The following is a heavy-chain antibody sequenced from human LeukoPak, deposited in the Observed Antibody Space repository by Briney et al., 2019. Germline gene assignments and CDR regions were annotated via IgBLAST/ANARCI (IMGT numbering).Heavy chain of an antibody. CDR1: GGSISSYY. Sequence: SETLSLTCTVSGGSISSYYWSWIRQPAGKGLEWIGRIYTSGSTNYNPSLKSRVTISVDTSKNQFSLKLSSVTAADTAVYYCARGPLGAAHDAFDIWGQGTMVTVSS. V-gene: IGHV4-4*07. J-gene: IGHJ3*02. CDR2: IYTSGST. D-gene: IGHD1-26*01. CDR3: ARGPLGAAHDAFDI.